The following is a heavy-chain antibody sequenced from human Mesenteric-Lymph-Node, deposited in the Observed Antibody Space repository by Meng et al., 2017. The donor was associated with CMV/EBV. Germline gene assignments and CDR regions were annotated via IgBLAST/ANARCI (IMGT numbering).Heavy chain of an antibody. J-gene: IGHJ4*02. Sequence: GESLKISCAASGFTVSSNYMSWVRPAPGKGLEWVSVIYSGGSTYYADSVKGRFTISRDNSKNTLYLQMNSLRAEDTAVYYCARFPHHYWGQGTLVTVSS. CDR1: GFTVSSNY. CDR3: ARFPHHY. V-gene: IGHV3-66*02. CDR2: IYSGGST.